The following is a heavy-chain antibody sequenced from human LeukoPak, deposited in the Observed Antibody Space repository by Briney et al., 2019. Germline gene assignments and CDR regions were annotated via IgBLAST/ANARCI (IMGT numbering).Heavy chain of an antibody. Sequence: ASVKVSCKASGYTFTSYDINWVRQATGQGLEWMGWMNPNSGNTGYAQKFQGRVTMTRNTSISTAYMELSSLRSEDTAVYYCARSRRGSGSRDHYYYYMDVWGKGTTVTVSS. CDR2: MNPNSGNT. V-gene: IGHV1-8*01. J-gene: IGHJ6*03. CDR3: ARSRRGSGSRDHYYYYMDV. D-gene: IGHD3-10*01. CDR1: GYTFTSYD.